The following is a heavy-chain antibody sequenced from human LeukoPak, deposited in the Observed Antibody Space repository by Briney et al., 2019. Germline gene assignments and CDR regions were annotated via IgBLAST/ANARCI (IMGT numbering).Heavy chain of an antibody. CDR2: ISSSGSII. D-gene: IGHD1-14*01. CDR3: ARVVSGRADLLDY. J-gene: IGHJ4*02. Sequence: GGSLRLSCAASGFTFSSYEMNWVRQAPGKGLEWVSYISSSGSIIYYADSVKGRFTISRDNAKNSLYLQMNSLRAEDTAVYYCARVVSGRADLLDYWGQGTLVTVSP. V-gene: IGHV3-48*03. CDR1: GFTFSSYE.